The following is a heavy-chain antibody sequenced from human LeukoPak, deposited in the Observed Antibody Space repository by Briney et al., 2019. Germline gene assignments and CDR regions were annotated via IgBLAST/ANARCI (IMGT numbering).Heavy chain of an antibody. V-gene: IGHV4-34*01. CDR3: ASIAARGGAFDI. J-gene: IGHJ3*02. D-gene: IGHD6-6*01. CDR2: INHSGST. CDR1: GGSFSGYY. Sequence: SETLSLTCAVYGGSFSGYYWSWIRQPPGKGLEWIGEINHSGSTNYNPSLKSRVTISVDTSKNQFSLKLSSVTAADTAVYYCASIAARGGAFDIWGQGTMVTVSS.